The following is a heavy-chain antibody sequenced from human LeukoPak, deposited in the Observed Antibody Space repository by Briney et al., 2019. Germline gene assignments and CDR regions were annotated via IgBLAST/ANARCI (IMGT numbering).Heavy chain of an antibody. D-gene: IGHD3-16*01. J-gene: IGHJ3*02. CDR2: IYYSGST. V-gene: IGHV4-31*03. CDR1: GGSISSGGYY. Sequence: PSQTLSLTCTVSGGSISSGGYYWSWIRQHPGKGLEWIGYIYYSGSTYYNPSLKSRVTISVDTSKNQFSLKLSSVTAADTAVYYCARRLPDQYWGAFDIWGQGTMVTVSS. CDR3: ARRLPDQYWGAFDI.